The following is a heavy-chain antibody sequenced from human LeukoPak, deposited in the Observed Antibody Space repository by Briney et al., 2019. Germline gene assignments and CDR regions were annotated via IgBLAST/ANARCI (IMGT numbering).Heavy chain of an antibody. D-gene: IGHD3-10*01. CDR2: TGTGGDS. V-gene: IGHV3-23*01. J-gene: IGHJ2*01. CDR1: GFSLITYA. CDR3: ARNLPGKYFDL. Sequence: GGSLRLSCAASGFSLITYAMSWVRQAPGKGLEWVSTTGTGGDSYYADAVKGRFTISRDNPENTMYVQVNSLRAEDTAMYYCARNLPGKYFDLWGRGTLVTVSS.